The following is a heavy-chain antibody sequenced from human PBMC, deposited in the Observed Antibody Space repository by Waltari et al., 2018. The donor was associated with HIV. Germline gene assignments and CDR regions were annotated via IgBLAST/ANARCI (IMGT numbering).Heavy chain of an antibody. J-gene: IGHJ4*02. CDR3: AREARPQAGYCSGGSCYGGFIYYFDY. CDR2: IYGGGST. V-gene: IGHV3-66*01. CDR1: GFTGSRNY. D-gene: IGHD2-15*01. Sequence: EVQLVESGGGLVQPGGSLRLSCAASGFTGSRNYMRWVRQAPGKGLGGVCVIYGGGSTYYADSVKGRFTISRDNSKNTLYLQMNSLRADDTAVYYCAREARPQAGYCSGGSCYGGFIYYFDYWGQGTLVTVSS.